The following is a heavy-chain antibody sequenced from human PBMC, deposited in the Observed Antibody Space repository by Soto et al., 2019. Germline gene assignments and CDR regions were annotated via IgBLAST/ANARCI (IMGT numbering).Heavy chain of an antibody. CDR1: GYTFTDYF. Sequence: GSVKVSCKASGYTFTDYFVHWVRLAPGQGLEWMGWVNPGAGVATFPQKFQGRVTVTRDASINTDYMELTHLTSEDTGIYYCARDPIRGGVPYFFDFWGRGTQVTVSS. V-gene: IGHV1-2*02. CDR2: VNPGAGVA. J-gene: IGHJ4*02. CDR3: ARDPIRGGVPYFFDF. D-gene: IGHD3-16*01.